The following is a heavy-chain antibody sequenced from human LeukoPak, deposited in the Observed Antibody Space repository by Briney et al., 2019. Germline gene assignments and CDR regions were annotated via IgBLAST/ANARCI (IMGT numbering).Heavy chain of an antibody. J-gene: IGHJ3*02. CDR2: IYYSGST. V-gene: IGHV4-39*01. D-gene: IGHD1-26*01. CDR1: GGSISSSSYY. Sequence: SETLSLTCTVSGGSISSSSYYWGWIRQPPGKGLEWIGSIYYSGSTYYNPSLKSRVTISVDTSKNQFSLKLSSVTAADTAVYYCARPRGESSGSYFDAFDIWSQGTMVTVSS. CDR3: ARPRGESSGSYFDAFDI.